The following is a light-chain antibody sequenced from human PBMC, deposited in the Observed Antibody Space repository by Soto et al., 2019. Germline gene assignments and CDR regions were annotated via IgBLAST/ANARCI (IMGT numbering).Light chain of an antibody. J-gene: IGLJ3*02. V-gene: IGLV4-69*01. CDR3: QTWGTGTGV. CDR2: LNSDGSH. Sequence: QLVLTQSPSASASLGASVKLTCILSSGHSSYAIAWHQQQPEKGPRYLMKLNSDGSHSKGDGIPDRFSGSSSGAERYLTISSLQSEDEADYYCQTWGTGTGVFGGGTKLTVL. CDR1: SGHSSYA.